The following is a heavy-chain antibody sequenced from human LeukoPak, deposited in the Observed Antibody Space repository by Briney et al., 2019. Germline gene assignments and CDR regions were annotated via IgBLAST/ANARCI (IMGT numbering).Heavy chain of an antibody. CDR1: GFTVSSNY. J-gene: IGHJ4*02. CDR3: ARGSHDILTGRRSDY. V-gene: IGHV3-66*01. D-gene: IGHD3-9*01. Sequence: GGSLRLSCAASGFTVSSNYMSWVRQAPGKGLEWVSVIYSGGSTYYADSVKGRFTISRDNSKNTLYLQMNSLRAEDTAVYYCARGSHDILTGRRSDYWGQGTLVTVSS. CDR2: IYSGGST.